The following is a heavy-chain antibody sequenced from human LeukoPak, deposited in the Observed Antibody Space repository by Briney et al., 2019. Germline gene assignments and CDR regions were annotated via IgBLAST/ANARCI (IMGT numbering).Heavy chain of an antibody. CDR1: GYTLTELS. Sequence: ASVKVSCKVSGYTLTELSMHWVRQAPGKGLEWMGGFEPENDETVYAQKFQGRVTMTEDISTDTAYMELSSLRSEDTAVYYCATAPRAASVAVALPDYYYYGMDVWGRGTTVTVSS. V-gene: IGHV1-24*01. D-gene: IGHD6-19*01. J-gene: IGHJ6*02. CDR2: FEPENDET. CDR3: ATAPRAASVAVALPDYYYYGMDV.